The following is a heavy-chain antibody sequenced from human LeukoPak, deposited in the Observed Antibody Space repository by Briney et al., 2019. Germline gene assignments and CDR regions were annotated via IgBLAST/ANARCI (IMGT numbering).Heavy chain of an antibody. Sequence: SETLFLTCIVSGDSISSDFFYWSWIRQPAGKGLEWIGYIYYTGSTNYNPSLKSRVTISVDTSKNQLSLKLSSVTPADTAVYYCARGSGSYQGSFDYWGQGTLVTVSS. CDR3: ARGSGSYQGSFDY. J-gene: IGHJ4*02. CDR2: IYYTGST. D-gene: IGHD1-26*01. CDR1: GDSISSDFFY. V-gene: IGHV4-61*10.